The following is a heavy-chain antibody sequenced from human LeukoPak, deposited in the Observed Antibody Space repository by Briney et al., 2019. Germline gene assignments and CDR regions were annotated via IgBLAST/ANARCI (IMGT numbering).Heavy chain of an antibody. Sequence: GGSLRLSCAASGFTLNSYWMAWVLQAPGKGLEWVANIKEVGSEKYNVDSVKGRFTISSDNANNSLFLQMNSLRAEDTAVYYCVREAYFGSSGYYGKGAFDIWGQGTQVTVSS. CDR2: IKEVGSEK. CDR1: GFTLNSYW. J-gene: IGHJ3*02. D-gene: IGHD3-22*01. CDR3: VREAYFGSSGYYGKGAFDI. V-gene: IGHV3-7*01.